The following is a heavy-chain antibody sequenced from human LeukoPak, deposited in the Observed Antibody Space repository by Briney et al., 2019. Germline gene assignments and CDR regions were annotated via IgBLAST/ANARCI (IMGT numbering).Heavy chain of an antibody. CDR1: GGSISSGGYY. V-gene: IGHV4-31*03. D-gene: IGHD2-2*01. CDR3: ARILIVVVPAATGGFDP. Sequence: SQTLSLTCTVSGGSISSGGYYWSWIRQHPGKGLDWIGYIYYSGSTYYNPSLKSRVTISVDTSKNQFSLKLSSVTAADTAVYYCARILIVVVPAATGGFDPWGQGTLVTVSS. J-gene: IGHJ5*02. CDR2: IYYSGST.